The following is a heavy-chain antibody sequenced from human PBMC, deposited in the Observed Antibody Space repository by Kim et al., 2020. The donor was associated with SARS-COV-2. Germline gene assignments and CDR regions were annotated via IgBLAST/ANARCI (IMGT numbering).Heavy chain of an antibody. D-gene: IGHD3-10*01. CDR3: ARDRATLLFFDY. Sequence: YANTGKGELPISRDKSTTPLYLQMNSLRAEDTAVYYCARDRATLLFFDYWGQGTLVTVSS. V-gene: IGHV3-30*01. J-gene: IGHJ4*02.